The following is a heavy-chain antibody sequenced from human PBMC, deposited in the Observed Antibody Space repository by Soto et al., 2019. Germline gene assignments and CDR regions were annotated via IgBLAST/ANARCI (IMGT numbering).Heavy chain of an antibody. V-gene: IGHV3-30-3*01. CDR2: TSYDGSRE. Sequence: QVQLVESGGGVVQPGRSLRLSCVGTGFIFSGYAMHWIRQAPGKGLEWAASTSYDGSREYYADSLKGRITISRDNSKSTLYLQMNSLKREDTAIYYCARDQDDFWSGLPLHWGQGTVVSVSS. J-gene: IGHJ4*02. CDR3: ARDQDDFWSGLPLH. CDR1: GFIFSGYA. D-gene: IGHD3-3*01.